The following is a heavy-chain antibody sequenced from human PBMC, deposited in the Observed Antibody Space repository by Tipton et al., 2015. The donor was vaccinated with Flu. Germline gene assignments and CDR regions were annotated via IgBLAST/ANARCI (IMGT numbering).Heavy chain of an antibody. CDR3: TGTPEQLLYLVGGWFDP. CDR2: IYYSGST. J-gene: IGHJ5*02. Sequence: TLSLTCTVSGGSISSSSYYWGWIRQPPGKGLEWIGSIYYSGSTYYNPSLKSRVTISVDTSKNQFSLKLSSVTAADTAVYYCTGTPEQLLYLVGGWFDPWGQGTLVTVSS. V-gene: IGHV4-39*01. CDR1: GGSISSSSYY. D-gene: IGHD2-2*02.